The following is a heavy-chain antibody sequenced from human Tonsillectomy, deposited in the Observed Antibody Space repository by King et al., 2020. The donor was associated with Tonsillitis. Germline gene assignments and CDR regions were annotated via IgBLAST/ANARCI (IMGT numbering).Heavy chain of an antibody. V-gene: IGHV3-21*01. Sequence: VQLVESGGGLVKPGGSLRLSCAASGFTFSTYGMTWVRQAPGKGLEWLSSITTSTSYIYYADSVKGRFTISRDNAKNSLYLQMNSLRAEDTAVYYCARVTYDILTGYYIDYFDYWGQGTLVTVSS. D-gene: IGHD3-9*01. J-gene: IGHJ4*02. CDR3: ARVTYDILTGYYIDYFDY. CDR2: ITTSTSYI. CDR1: GFTFSTYG.